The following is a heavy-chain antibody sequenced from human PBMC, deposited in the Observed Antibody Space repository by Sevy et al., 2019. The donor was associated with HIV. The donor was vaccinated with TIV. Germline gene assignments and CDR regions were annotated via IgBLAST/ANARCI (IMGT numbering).Heavy chain of an antibody. J-gene: IGHJ4*02. D-gene: IGHD1-26*01. V-gene: IGHV3-23*01. CDR1: GFIFNSYG. CDR2: ISGSGGSI. CDR3: RGVGTTTNFDY. Sequence: GGSLRLSCAASGFIFNSYGMSWVRQAPGKGTEWVSGISGSGGSIYYADSVKGRFTISRDNFKNTLYLQMNSLRAEDTAVYYCRGVGTTTNFDYWGQGTLVTVSS.